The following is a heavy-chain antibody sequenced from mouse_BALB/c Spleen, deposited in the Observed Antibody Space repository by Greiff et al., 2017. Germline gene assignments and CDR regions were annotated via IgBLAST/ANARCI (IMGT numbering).Heavy chain of an antibody. Sequence: LVESGAELVKPGASVKLSCTASGFNIKDTYMHWVKQRPEQGLEWIGRIDPANGNTKYDPKFQGKATITADTSSNTAYLQLSSLTSEDTAVYYCASPGRGDAMDYWGQGTSVTVSS. V-gene: IGHV14-3*02. D-gene: IGHD3-1*01. CDR3: ASPGRGDAMDY. CDR1: GFNIKDTY. J-gene: IGHJ4*01. CDR2: IDPANGNT.